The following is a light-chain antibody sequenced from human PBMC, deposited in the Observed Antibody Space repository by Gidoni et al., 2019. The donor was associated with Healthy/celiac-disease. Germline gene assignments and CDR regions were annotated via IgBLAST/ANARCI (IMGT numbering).Light chain of an antibody. J-gene: IGLJ3*02. CDR3: NSRDSSGNHAWV. Sequence: SSELTQDPAVSVVLGQTVRITCQGDSLRIYYASWYQQKPGQAPVLVIYGKNNRPSGIPDRFSGSSSGNTASLTITGAQAEDEADYYCNSRDSSGNHAWVFGGGTKLTVL. V-gene: IGLV3-19*01. CDR1: SLRIYY. CDR2: GKN.